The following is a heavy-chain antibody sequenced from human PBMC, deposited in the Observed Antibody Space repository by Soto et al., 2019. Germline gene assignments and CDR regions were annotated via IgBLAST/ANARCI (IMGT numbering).Heavy chain of an antibody. CDR2: IIPIFGTA. J-gene: IGHJ6*02. CDR3: ARCKDSSGYYVRRGYYYDYGMDD. CDR1: GGTFSSYA. Sequence: QVQLVQSGAAVKKPGSSVKVSCKASGGTFSSYAISWVRQAHGQGREWMGGIIPIFGTANYAQKFQGRVRFIADETTSTTYMELSSLRSEDTAVYYCARCKDSSGYYVRRGYYYDYGMDDGRQGTTVTVSS. D-gene: IGHD3-22*01. V-gene: IGHV1-69*01.